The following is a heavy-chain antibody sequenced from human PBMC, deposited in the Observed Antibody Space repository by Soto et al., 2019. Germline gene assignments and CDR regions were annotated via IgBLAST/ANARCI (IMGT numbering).Heavy chain of an antibody. Sequence: SVKVSCKASGGTFSSYAISWVRQAPGQGLEWMGGIIPIFGTANYAQKFQGRVTITVDESTSTAYMELSSLRSEDTAVYYCAVGRDYYDRSGYYPRRGYVMDVWGQGTMVTVSS. CDR3: AVGRDYYDRSGYYPRRGYVMDV. J-gene: IGHJ6*02. V-gene: IGHV1-69*13. CDR1: GGTFSSYA. D-gene: IGHD3-22*01. CDR2: IIPIFGTA.